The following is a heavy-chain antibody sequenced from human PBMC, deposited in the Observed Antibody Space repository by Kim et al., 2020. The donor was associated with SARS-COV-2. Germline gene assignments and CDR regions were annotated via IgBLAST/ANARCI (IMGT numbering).Heavy chain of an antibody. CDR2: IYYSGRT. J-gene: IGHJ4*02. CDR3: ARDPGVTH. D-gene: IGHD2-8*01. CDR1: GGSISSYY. V-gene: IGHV4-59*13. Sequence: SETLSLTCTVSGGSISSYYWSWIRQPPGKGLEWIGYIYYSGRTNYNPSLKSRVTISVDTSKNQFSLKLSSVTAADTAVYYCARDPGVTHWGQGTLVTVSS.